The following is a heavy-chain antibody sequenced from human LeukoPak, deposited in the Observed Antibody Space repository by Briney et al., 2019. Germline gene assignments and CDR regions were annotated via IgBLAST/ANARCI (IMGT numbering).Heavy chain of an antibody. CDR1: GFTFSSYA. J-gene: IGHJ4*02. CDR2: ISYDGSNK. Sequence: GGSLRLSCAASGFTFSSYAVHWVRQAPGKGLEWVAVISYDGSNKYYADSVKGRFTISRDNSKNTLYLQMNSLRAEDTAVYYCARAGSHYDSSGYYFGGGFYWGQGTLVTVSS. V-gene: IGHV3-30*04. CDR3: ARAGSHYDSSGYYFGGGFY. D-gene: IGHD3-22*01.